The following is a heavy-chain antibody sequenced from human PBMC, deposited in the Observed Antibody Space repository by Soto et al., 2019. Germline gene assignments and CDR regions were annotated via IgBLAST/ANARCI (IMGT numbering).Heavy chain of an antibody. Sequence: WASVKVSCKASGGTFSSYSFSWVRQAPGQGLEWMGGITPIFGTVHYAQNFRGRVTITADKSTSIVHMELSSLRSEDTAVFYCAREGDTREGRGVFFSWGQGTLVTVS. J-gene: IGHJ5*02. CDR1: GGTFSSYS. CDR2: ITPIFGTV. V-gene: IGHV1-69*06. D-gene: IGHD3-16*01. CDR3: AREGDTREGRGVFFS.